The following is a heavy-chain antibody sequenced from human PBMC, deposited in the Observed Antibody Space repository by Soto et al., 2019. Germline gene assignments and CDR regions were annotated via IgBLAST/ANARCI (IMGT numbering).Heavy chain of an antibody. J-gene: IGHJ4*02. CDR1: GFSVSRNY. V-gene: IGHV3-53*02. CDR3: ARVPGRL. Sequence: QLVETGGGLIQPGTSLTLSCAASGFSVSRNYMTWVHQAPGKGLEWVSFVYSGGATFYADSVKGRFILSRDDSQNTMYLQMNNLSAEYTAVYYCARVPGRLWGRGTLVTVAS. D-gene: IGHD3-10*01. CDR2: VYSGGAT.